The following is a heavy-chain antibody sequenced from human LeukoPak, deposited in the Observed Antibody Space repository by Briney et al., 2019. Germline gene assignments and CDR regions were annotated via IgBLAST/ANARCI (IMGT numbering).Heavy chain of an antibody. CDR2: INSDGSSA. CDR3: ARSGGYGFDY. V-gene: IGHV3-74*01. Sequence: GGSLRLSCAASGFTFSSYWMYWVRQAPGKGLVWVSRINSDGSSAINADSVKGRFTISRDNAKNTLYLQMNSLGAEDTAVYYCARSGGYGFDYWGQGTLVTVSS. J-gene: IGHJ4*02. D-gene: IGHD2-8*02. CDR1: GFTFSSYW.